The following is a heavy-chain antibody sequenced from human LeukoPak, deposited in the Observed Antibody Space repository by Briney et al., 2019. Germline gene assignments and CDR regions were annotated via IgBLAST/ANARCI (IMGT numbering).Heavy chain of an antibody. CDR3: ARSLYE. CDR1: GGSFSGYY. Sequence: PPETLSLTCAVYGGSFSGYYWSWIRQPPGKGLEWIGEINHSGSTNYNPSLKSRVTISVDTSKNQFSLKLSSVTAADTAVYYCARSLYEWGQGTLVTVSS. CDR2: INHSGST. V-gene: IGHV4-34*01. J-gene: IGHJ4*02. D-gene: IGHD2-8*01.